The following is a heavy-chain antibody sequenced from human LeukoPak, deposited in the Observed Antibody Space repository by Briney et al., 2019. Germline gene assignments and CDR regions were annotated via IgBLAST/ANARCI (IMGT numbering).Heavy chain of an antibody. CDR1: GFTFSSYE. D-gene: IGHD3-10*01. J-gene: IGHJ5*02. CDR2: ISSSGSTI. CDR3: ARCGRVLNWFDP. Sequence: GGSLRLSCAASGFTFSSYEMNWVRQAPGKGLEWVSYISSSGSTIYYADSVKGRFTISRDNAKNSLYLQMNSLRAEDTAVYYCARCGRVLNWFDPWGQGTLVTVSS. V-gene: IGHV3-48*03.